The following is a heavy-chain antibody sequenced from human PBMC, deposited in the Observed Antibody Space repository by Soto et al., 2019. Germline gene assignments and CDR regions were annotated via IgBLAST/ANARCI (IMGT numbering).Heavy chain of an antibody. Sequence: GGSLRLSCVASGFPFSSYAMSWVRQTPGKGLEWVSGISGSGGRTYYADSVKGRLTISRDNSNNTLSLQMHILRVEDTAVYFCAKGGYYSLFDIWGQGTMVTVSS. V-gene: IGHV3-23*01. CDR3: AKGGYYSLFDI. CDR2: ISGSGGRT. J-gene: IGHJ3*02. CDR1: GFPFSSYA. D-gene: IGHD3-16*01.